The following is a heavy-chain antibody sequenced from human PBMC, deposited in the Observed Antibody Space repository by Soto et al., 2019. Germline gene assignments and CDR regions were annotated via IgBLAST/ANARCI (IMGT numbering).Heavy chain of an antibody. J-gene: IGHJ4*02. D-gene: IGHD6-13*01. V-gene: IGHV3-48*03. CDR2: ISSSGTTI. CDR3: VRFGGAAAGPGDY. CDR1: EFTFSSYE. Sequence: GALLPPCLISEFTFSSYEMNGVRQAPGKGLEWVSYISSSGTTIYYTDSVKGRFTISRDNAKKSLYLQMNSLRAEDTAVYYCVRFGGAAAGPGDYWGQGTLVTVS.